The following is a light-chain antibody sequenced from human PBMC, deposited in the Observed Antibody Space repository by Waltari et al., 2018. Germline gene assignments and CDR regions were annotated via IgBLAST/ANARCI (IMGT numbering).Light chain of an antibody. CDR2: DAS. Sequence: LLTQSPATLSLSPGDRATLSCRASQSVSSYLAWYQQKPGQAPRLLIYDASNRATGIPARFSGSGSGTDFTLTISSLEPEDFAVYYCQQRSSWPPFTFGQGTKLEIK. V-gene: IGKV3-11*01. CDR1: QSVSSY. CDR3: QQRSSWPPFT. J-gene: IGKJ2*01.